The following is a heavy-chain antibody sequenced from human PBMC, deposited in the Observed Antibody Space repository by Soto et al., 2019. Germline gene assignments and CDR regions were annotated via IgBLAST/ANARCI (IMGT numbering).Heavy chain of an antibody. V-gene: IGHV4-59*01. CDR2: LFYSGNT. D-gene: IGHD1-26*01. CDR1: GGSNSAYY. J-gene: IGHJ4*02. CDR3: AREGGGYRVGY. Sequence: QVQLQESGPGLVKPSETLSLTCTVSGGSNSAYYWSWIRQSPGKGLEWIGYLFYSGNTKYNPFLKSRLILAVDPSKHQFSLKWASVTVSHTDIYSCAREGGGYRVGYWGQGILGTVSS.